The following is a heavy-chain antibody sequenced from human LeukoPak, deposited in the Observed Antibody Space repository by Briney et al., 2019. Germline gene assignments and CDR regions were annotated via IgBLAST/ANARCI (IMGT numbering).Heavy chain of an antibody. CDR1: GFTFSSYA. D-gene: IGHD3-10*01. V-gene: IGHV3-23*01. J-gene: IGHJ6*02. CDR3: ARADYWSGVFYYYYGMDV. CDR2: ISGSGGST. Sequence: GGSLRLSCAASGFTFSSYAMSWVRQAPGKGLEWVSVISGSGGSTYYADSVKGRFTISRDNAKNSLHLQMDSLRVEDTAVYYCARADYWSGVFYYYYGMDVWGQGTTVTVSS.